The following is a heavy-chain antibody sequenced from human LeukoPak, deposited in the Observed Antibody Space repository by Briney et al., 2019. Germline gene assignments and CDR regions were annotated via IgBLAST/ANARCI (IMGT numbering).Heavy chain of an antibody. CDR2: IRYDGSNK. D-gene: IGHD5-12*01. J-gene: IGHJ4*02. V-gene: IGHV3-30*02. CDR3: ARDPGSGYEEHFDY. CDR1: GFTFSGYG. Sequence: GGSLILSCATSGFTFSGYGMHWVRQAPGKGLEWVAFIRYDGSNKYYADSVRGRFTISRDNSKKTLYLQMNSLRAEDTAVYYCARDPGSGYEEHFDYWGQGTLVTVSS.